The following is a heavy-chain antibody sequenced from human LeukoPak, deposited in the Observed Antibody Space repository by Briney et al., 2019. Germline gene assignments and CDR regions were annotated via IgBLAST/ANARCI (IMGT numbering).Heavy chain of an antibody. CDR1: GGSISSSSYY. D-gene: IGHD5-24*01. J-gene: IGHJ5*02. Sequence: PSETLSLTCTVSGGSISSSSYYWGWIRQPPGKGLEWIGSIYYSGSTYYNPSLKSRVTISVDTSKNQFSLKLSSVTAADTAVYYCARTVEMATIPAFDPWGQGTLVTVSS. CDR3: ARTVEMATIPAFDP. V-gene: IGHV4-39*01. CDR2: IYYSGST.